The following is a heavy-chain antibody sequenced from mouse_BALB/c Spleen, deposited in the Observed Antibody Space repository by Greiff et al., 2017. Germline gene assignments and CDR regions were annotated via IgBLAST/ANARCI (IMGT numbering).Heavy chain of an antibody. CDR2: INHYNDGT. D-gene: IGHD1-1*02. V-gene: IGHV1-14*01. CDR1: GYTFTSYV. Sequence: VQLQQSGPELVKPGASVTMSCKASGYTFTSYVMHWVKQKPGQGLEWIGYINHYNDGTKYNEKFKSKATLTVDKSSSTAYMQLSSLTSEDSAVYYCARSPYGYWYFDVWGAGTTVTVSS. CDR3: ARSPYGYWYFDV. J-gene: IGHJ1*01.